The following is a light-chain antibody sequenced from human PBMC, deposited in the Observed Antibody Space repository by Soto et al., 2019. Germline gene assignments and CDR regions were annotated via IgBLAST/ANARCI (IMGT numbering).Light chain of an antibody. CDR1: SSDVGVYNY. V-gene: IGLV2-8*01. CDR3: SSYAGSNNFVV. CDR2: EVT. J-gene: IGLJ2*01. Sequence: QSGLTQPPSASGLPGQSVTISCTGTSSDVGVYNYVSWYHQRPGKAPNLMIYEVTKRPSGVTDLFSGSKSGNTASRTVSGLQAEDEADYYGSSYAGSNNFVVFGGGTKVTV.